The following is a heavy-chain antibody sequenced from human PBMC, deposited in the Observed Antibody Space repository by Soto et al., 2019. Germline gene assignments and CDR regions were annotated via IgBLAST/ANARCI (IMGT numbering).Heavy chain of an antibody. V-gene: IGHV4-59*01. CDR1: GGSISSYY. Sequence: QVQLQESGPGLVKPSETLSLTCTVSGGSISSYYWSWIRQPPGKGLEWIGYIYYSGITNYNPSLKSRATLSLDSXKNQFSLKLSSVTAADTAVYYCARYKSNDYYGMDVWGQGTTVTVSS. D-gene: IGHD1-20*01. J-gene: IGHJ6*02. CDR3: ARYKSNDYYGMDV. CDR2: IYYSGIT.